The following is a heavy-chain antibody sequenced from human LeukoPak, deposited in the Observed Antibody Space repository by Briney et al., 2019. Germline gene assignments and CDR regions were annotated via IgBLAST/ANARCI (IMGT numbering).Heavy chain of an antibody. CDR1: GFTFSSYS. V-gene: IGHV3-21*01. J-gene: IGHJ4*02. CDR2: ISSSSSYI. Sequence: GGSLRLSCAASGFTFSSYSMNWVRQAPGKGLEWVSSISSSSSYIYYADSVKGRFTISRDNAKNSLYLQMNSLKAEDTAVYYCAREIGGGLGPGYWGQGTLVTVSS. D-gene: IGHD2-15*01. CDR3: AREIGGGLGPGY.